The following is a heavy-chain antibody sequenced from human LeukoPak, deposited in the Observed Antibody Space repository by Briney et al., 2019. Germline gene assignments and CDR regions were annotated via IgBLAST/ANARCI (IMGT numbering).Heavy chain of an antibody. CDR3: ARGWGIAALSDAFDI. CDR1: GGSISSGSYY. D-gene: IGHD6-6*01. V-gene: IGHV4-61*02. Sequence: PSETLSLTCTVSGGSISSGSYYWSWIRQPAGKGLEWIGRIYTSGSTNYNPSLKSRVTISVDTSKNQFSLKLSSVTAADTAVYYCARGWGIAALSDAFDIWGQGTMVTVSS. J-gene: IGHJ3*02. CDR2: IYTSGST.